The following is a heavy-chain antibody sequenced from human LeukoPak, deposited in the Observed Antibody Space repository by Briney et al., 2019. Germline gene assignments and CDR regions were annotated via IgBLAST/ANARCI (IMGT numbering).Heavy chain of an antibody. J-gene: IGHJ4*02. D-gene: IGHD6-19*01. CDR2: IKQDGSEK. CDR1: GFTFSSYW. CDR3: ARSGGSGWYYYFDY. Sequence: GGSLRLSRAASGFTFSSYWMSWVRQAPGKGLEWVANIKQDGSEKYYVDSVKGRFTISRDNAKNSLYLQMNSLRAEDTAVYYCARSGGSGWYYYFDYWGQGTLVTVSS. V-gene: IGHV3-7*01.